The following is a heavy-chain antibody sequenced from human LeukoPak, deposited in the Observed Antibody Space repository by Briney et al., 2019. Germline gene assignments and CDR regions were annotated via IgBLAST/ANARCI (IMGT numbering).Heavy chain of an antibody. D-gene: IGHD3-22*01. V-gene: IGHV1-58*02. J-gene: IGHJ5*02. Sequence: SVKVSCKASGFTFTSSAMQWVRQARGQRLEWIGWIVVGSGNTNYAQKFQERVTITRDMSTSTAYMELSSLRSEDTAVHSCTADPYYDSSGPPRWFDPWGQGTLVTVSS. CDR1: GFTFTSSA. CDR3: TADPYYDSSGPPRWFDP. CDR2: IVVGSGNT.